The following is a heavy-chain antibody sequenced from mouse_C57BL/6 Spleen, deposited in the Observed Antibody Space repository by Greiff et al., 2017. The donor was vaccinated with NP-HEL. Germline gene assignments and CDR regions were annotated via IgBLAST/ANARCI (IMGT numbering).Heavy chain of an antibody. J-gene: IGHJ4*01. CDR3: ARKDYSNYFYAMDY. Sequence: VQLQQSGPELVKPGASVKLSCKASGYTFTSYDINWVKQRPGQGLEWIGWIYPRDGSTKYNEKFKGKATLTVDTSSSTAYMELHSLTSEDSAVYFCARKDYSNYFYAMDYWGQGTSVTVSS. CDR2: IYPRDGST. CDR1: GYTFTSYD. V-gene: IGHV1-85*01. D-gene: IGHD2-5*01.